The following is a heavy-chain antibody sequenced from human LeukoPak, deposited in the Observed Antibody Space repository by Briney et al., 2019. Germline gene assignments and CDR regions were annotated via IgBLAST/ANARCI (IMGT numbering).Heavy chain of an antibody. D-gene: IGHD1-26*01. J-gene: IGHJ4*02. CDR2: IKQDGAEK. V-gene: IGHV3-7*01. Sequence: GGSLRLSCAASGFRFGDYWMTWARHIPGKGLEWVANIKQDGAEKHYAESVEGRFIISRDNAKNSLYLEMDSLKVEDTAVYYCARVGAWDLQRVFEYWDQGTLVTVSS. CDR1: GFRFGDYW. CDR3: ARVGAWDLQRVFEY.